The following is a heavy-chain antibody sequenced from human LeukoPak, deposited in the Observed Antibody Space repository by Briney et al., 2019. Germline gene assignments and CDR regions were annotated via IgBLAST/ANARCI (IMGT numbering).Heavy chain of an antibody. Sequence: GGSLRLSCTASGFTFNNFAMSWVRQAPGEGLEWLASLTGSGHQIYYADSVKGRFTISRDNSENTVYLQMNSLRVEDTAIYYCARGQEFDDGVFDSWGQGTLVTVSS. CDR2: LTGSGHQI. D-gene: IGHD1-1*01. J-gene: IGHJ4*02. V-gene: IGHV3-23*01. CDR1: GFTFNNFA. CDR3: ARGQEFDDGVFDS.